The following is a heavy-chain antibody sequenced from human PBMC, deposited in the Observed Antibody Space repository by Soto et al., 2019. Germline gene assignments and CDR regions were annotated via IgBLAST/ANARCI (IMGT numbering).Heavy chain of an antibody. D-gene: IGHD6-19*01. CDR1: GFTFSSYG. CDR2: ISYDGSNK. CDR3: AKVGDSSGWSPLDY. J-gene: IGHJ4*02. V-gene: IGHV3-30*18. Sequence: QVQLVESGGGVVQPGRSLRLSCAASGFTFSSYGMHWVRQAPGKGLEWVAVISYDGSNKYYADSVKGRFTISRDNSKNTLYLQMNSLRAEDTAVYYCAKVGDSSGWSPLDYWGQGTLVTVSS.